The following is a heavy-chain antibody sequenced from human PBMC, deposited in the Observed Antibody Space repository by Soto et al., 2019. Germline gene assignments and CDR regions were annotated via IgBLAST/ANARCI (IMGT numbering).Heavy chain of an antibody. CDR2: INGGDGKT. CDR3: ARSAGVVAPIDY. J-gene: IGHJ4*02. D-gene: IGHD3-22*01. V-gene: IGHV1-3*01. CDR1: GYFFNDYA. Sequence: ASVKVSCKASGYFFNDYAMHWVRQAPGQRLEWLGRINGGDGKTKYSQKFQGRVTFTRDTSASTAYMELSSLRSEDTAVYYCARSAGVVAPIDYWGQGTLVTVSS.